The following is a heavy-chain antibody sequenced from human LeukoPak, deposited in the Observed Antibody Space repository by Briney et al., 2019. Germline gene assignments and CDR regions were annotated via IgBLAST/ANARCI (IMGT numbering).Heavy chain of an antibody. V-gene: IGHV4-4*02. CDR2: IYHTGLT. Sequence: PGGSLRLSCAASGFTFSSYAMSRVRQSPGKGLEWIGEIYHTGLTKYNPSLQSRVIMSVDRSKNQFSLNLTSVTAADTAIYYCGSNVIGWRALDHWGQGTLVTVSS. CDR1: GFTFSSYA. CDR3: GSNVIGWRALDH. J-gene: IGHJ4*02. D-gene: IGHD6-19*01.